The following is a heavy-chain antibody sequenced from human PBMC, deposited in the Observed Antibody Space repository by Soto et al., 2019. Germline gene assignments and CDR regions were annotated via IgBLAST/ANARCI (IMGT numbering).Heavy chain of an antibody. Sequence: GESLKISCKGSGYSFTSYWISWVRQMPGKGLEWMGRIDPSDSYTNYSPSFQGHVTISADKSISTAYLQWSSLKASDTAMYYCAGGIAAAGPDYYYYGMDVWGQGTTVTVSS. D-gene: IGHD6-13*01. J-gene: IGHJ6*02. CDR2: IDPSDSYT. CDR1: GYSFTSYW. CDR3: AGGIAAAGPDYYYYGMDV. V-gene: IGHV5-10-1*01.